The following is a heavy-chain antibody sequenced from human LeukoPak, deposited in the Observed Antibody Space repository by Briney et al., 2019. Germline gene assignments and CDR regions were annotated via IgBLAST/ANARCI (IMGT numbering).Heavy chain of an antibody. J-gene: IGHJ4*02. CDR2: ISGSGGST. Sequence: GGSLRLSCAASGLTFSTYGMSWVRQAPGKGLEWVSAISGSGGSTYYADSVKGRFTISRDNSKNTLYLQMTSLRAEDTAVYYCAKEARDTVTIDYWGQGTLVTVSS. CDR1: GLTFSTYG. D-gene: IGHD4-17*01. V-gene: IGHV3-23*01. CDR3: AKEARDTVTIDY.